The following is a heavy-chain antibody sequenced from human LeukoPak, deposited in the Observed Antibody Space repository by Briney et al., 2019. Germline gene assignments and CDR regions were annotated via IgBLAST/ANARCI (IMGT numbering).Heavy chain of an antibody. CDR2: INPNSGGT. V-gene: IGHV1-2*02. CDR3: AKDRSGSYDY. CDR1: GYTFTDYY. J-gene: IGHJ4*02. Sequence: ASVKVSCKASGYTFTDYYTHWVRQAPGQGLEWMGLINPNSGGTNYAQKFQGRVTMTRDTSISTAYMELNRLRSDDTAVYYCAKDRSGSYDYWGQGTLVTVSS. D-gene: IGHD1-26*01.